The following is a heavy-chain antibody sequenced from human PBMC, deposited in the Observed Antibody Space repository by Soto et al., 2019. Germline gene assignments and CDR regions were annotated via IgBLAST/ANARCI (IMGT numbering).Heavy chain of an antibody. D-gene: IGHD3-22*01. CDR3: ARGPHYDSSGYRL. Sequence: GESLKISCKGSGYSFTSYWIGWVRQMPGKGLEWMGIIYPGDSDTRYSPSFQGQVTISADKSISTAYLQWSSLKASDTATYYCARGPHYDSSGYRLWGQGTLVTVSS. J-gene: IGHJ4*02. V-gene: IGHV5-51*01. CDR1: GYSFTSYW. CDR2: IYPGDSDT.